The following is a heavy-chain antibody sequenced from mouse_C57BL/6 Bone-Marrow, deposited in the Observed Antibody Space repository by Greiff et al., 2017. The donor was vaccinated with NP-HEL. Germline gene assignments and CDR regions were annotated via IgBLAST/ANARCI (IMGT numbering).Heavy chain of an antibody. CDR2: IYPGDGDT. V-gene: IGHV1-82*01. CDR3: ARRGAMDY. Sequence: QVQLQQSGPELVKPGASVKISCKASGYAFSSSWMNWVKQRPGKGLEWIGRIYPGDGDTNYNGKFKGKATLTADKSSSTAYMQLSSLTSEDSAVYFYARRGAMDYWGQGTSVTVSA. CDR1: GYAFSSSW. J-gene: IGHJ4*01.